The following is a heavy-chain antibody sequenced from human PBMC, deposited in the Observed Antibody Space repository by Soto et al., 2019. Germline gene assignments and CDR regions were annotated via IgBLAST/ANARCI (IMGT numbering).Heavy chain of an antibody. Sequence: PSETLSLTCTVSGGSISSSSYYWGWIRQPPGKGLEWIGCIYYSGSTYYNPSLKSRVTISVDTSKNQFSLKLSSVTAADTAVYYCASLPSWSSGWLDYWGQGTLVTVSS. CDR1: GGSISSSSYY. J-gene: IGHJ4*02. CDR3: ASLPSWSSGWLDY. D-gene: IGHD6-19*01. CDR2: IYYSGST. V-gene: IGHV4-39*01.